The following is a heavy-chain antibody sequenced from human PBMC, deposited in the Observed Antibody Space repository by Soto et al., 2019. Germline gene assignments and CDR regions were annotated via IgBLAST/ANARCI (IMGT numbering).Heavy chain of an antibody. V-gene: IGHV4-34*01. CDR3: ARGRRRYCSGGSCIFFDY. CDR1: GGSFSGYY. J-gene: IGHJ4*02. D-gene: IGHD2-15*01. CDR2: INHSGST. Sequence: SETLSLTCAVDGGSFSGYYWSWIRQPPGKGLEWIGEINHSGSTNYNPSLKSRVTISVDTSKNQFSLKLSSVTAADTAVYYCARGRRRYCSGGSCIFFDYWGQGTLVTVSS.